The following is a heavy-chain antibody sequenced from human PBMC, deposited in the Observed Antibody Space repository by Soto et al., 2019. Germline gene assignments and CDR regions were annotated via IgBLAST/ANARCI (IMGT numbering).Heavy chain of an antibody. V-gene: IGHV3-30*03. D-gene: IGHD1-26*01. Sequence: QVQLAESGGGVVQPGRSLRLSCAASGFTFSSYGMHWVRQAPGKGLEWVAVISYDGSNKYYADSVKGRFTISRDNSKNTLYLQMNSLRAEDTAVYYCAILAAEPWTYYSGMDVWGQGTTVTVSS. CDR3: AILAAEPWTYYSGMDV. CDR2: ISYDGSNK. CDR1: GFTFSSYG. J-gene: IGHJ6*02.